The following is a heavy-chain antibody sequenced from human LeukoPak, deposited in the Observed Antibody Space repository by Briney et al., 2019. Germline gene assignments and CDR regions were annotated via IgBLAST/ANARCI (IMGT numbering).Heavy chain of an antibody. CDR2: IYYSGST. J-gene: IGHJ2*01. D-gene: IGHD3-9*01. Sequence: NPSETLSLTCAVYGGSFSGYYWSWIRQPPGKGLEWIGYIYYSGSTYYNPSLKSRVTISVDTSKNQFSLKLSSVTAADTAVYYCARTYYDILTGPWYFDLWGRGTLVTVSS. CDR3: ARTYYDILTGPWYFDL. V-gene: IGHV4-59*01. CDR1: GGSFSGYY.